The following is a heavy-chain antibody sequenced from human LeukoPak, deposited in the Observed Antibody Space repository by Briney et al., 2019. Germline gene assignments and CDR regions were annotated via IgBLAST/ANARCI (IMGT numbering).Heavy chain of an antibody. CDR3: ARGGNSADY. Sequence: SETLSLTCAVYGGSFSGYYWSWIRQPPGKGLEWIGEINHSGSTNYNPSLKSRVTISVDTPKNQFSLKLSSVTAADTAVYYCARGGNSADYWGQGTLVTVSS. J-gene: IGHJ4*02. D-gene: IGHD4-23*01. CDR1: GGSFSGYY. CDR2: INHSGST. V-gene: IGHV4-34*01.